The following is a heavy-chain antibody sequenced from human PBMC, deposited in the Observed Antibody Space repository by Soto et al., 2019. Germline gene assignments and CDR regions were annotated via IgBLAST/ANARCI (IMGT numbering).Heavy chain of an antibody. D-gene: IGHD5-18*01. V-gene: IGHV1-46*01. CDR2: INPNGGIT. CDR1: VYTFTHYY. CDR3: ANSVNSAMAFDY. Sequence: RXSVKVSCKASVYTFTHYYIHWVRQAPGQGLEWMGIINPNGGITTYAQKFRAGFSMTRDTSTSTVYLELSSMRSEDSAVYYCANSVNSAMAFDYWGQGTLVTGSS. J-gene: IGHJ4*02.